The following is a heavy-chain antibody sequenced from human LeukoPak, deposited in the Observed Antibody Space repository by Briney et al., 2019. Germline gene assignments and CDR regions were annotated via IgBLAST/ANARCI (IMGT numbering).Heavy chain of an antibody. J-gene: IGHJ4*02. V-gene: IGHV4-59*01. D-gene: IGHD6-19*01. Sequence: SETLSLTCTVSGGSISSYYWSWIRQPPGKGLEWIGYIYYSGSTNYNPSLKSRVTISVDTSKNQFSLKLSSVTAADTAVYYCASAGIAVAGTNYFDYWGQGTLVTVSS. CDR3: ASAGIAVAGTNYFDY. CDR1: GGSISSYY. CDR2: IYYSGST.